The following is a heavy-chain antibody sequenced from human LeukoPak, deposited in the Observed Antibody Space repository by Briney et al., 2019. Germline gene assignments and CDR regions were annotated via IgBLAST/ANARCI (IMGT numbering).Heavy chain of an antibody. CDR1: GFTFSSDW. CDR2: IKQDGSEK. D-gene: IGHD6-13*01. Sequence: PGGSLRLSCAASGFTFSSDWMSWVRQAPGKGLGWVANIKQDGSEKYYVDSVKGRFTISRDNAKNSLYLQMNSLRAEATAVYYCASRYSSSWYFGKYYFDYWGQGTLVTVSS. CDR3: ASRYSSSWYFGKYYFDY. V-gene: IGHV3-7*01. J-gene: IGHJ4*02.